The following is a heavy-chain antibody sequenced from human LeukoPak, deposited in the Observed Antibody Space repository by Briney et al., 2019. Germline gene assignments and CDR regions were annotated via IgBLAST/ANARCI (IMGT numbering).Heavy chain of an antibody. V-gene: IGHV3-9*01. CDR2: ISWNSGSI. CDR1: GFTFDDYA. J-gene: IGHJ4*02. D-gene: IGHD5-24*01. Sequence: GGSLRLSCAASGFTFDDYAMHWVRQAPGKGLEWVSGISWNSGSIGYADSVKGRFTISRDNAKNSLYLQMNSLRAEDTALYYCAKDRYEYPMATIVDYWGQGTLVTVSS. CDR3: AKDRYEYPMATIVDY.